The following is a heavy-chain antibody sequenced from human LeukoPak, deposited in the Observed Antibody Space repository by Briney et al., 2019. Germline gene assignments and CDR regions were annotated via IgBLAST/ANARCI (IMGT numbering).Heavy chain of an antibody. D-gene: IGHD3-9*01. J-gene: IGHJ4*02. V-gene: IGHV1-2*02. Sequence: ASVKVSCKVSGYALTELSMHWVRQAPGQGLEWMGWINPNSGGTNYAQKFQGKVTMTRDTSISTAYMELSRLRSDDTAVYYCARDYDILTGYYYYWGQGTLVTVSS. CDR3: ARDYDILTGYYYY. CDR1: GYALTELS. CDR2: INPNSGGT.